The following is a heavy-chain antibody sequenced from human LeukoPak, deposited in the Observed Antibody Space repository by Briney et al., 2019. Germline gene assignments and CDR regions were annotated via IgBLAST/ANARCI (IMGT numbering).Heavy chain of an antibody. D-gene: IGHD5-24*01. CDR2: INPSGGST. CDR3: ARAKGRDGYNPVLDY. Sequence: ASVKVFCKASGYTFTSYYMHWVRQAPGQGLEWMGIINPSGGSTSYAQKFQGRVTMTRDTSTSTVYMELSSLRSEDTAVCYCARAKGRDGYNPVLDYWGQGTLVTVSS. J-gene: IGHJ4*02. CDR1: GYTFTSYY. V-gene: IGHV1-46*01.